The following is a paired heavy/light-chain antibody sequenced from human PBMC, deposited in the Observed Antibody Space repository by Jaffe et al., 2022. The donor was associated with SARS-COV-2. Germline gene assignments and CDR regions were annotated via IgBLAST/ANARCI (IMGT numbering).Heavy chain of an antibody. CDR2: INPDGSFT. J-gene: IGHJ3*01. CDR1: GFTFSNYW. Sequence: EVQLVESGGDLVQPGGSLRLSCAASGFTFSNYWMHWVRQAPGKGLVLISRINPDGSFTVNADSVKGRFTVSRDNAKNTLYLQMNSLVVEDTAVYYCASDVGINWGQGTMVTVSS. CDR3: ASDVGIN. V-gene: IGHV3-74*01.
Light chain of an antibody. CDR3: MQSIHWPYT. Sequence: DAVLTQSPLSLPVTLGQPASISCRSSQSLVYSDGNTYLFWFQQRPGQSPRRLIYRVSYRDSGVPDRFSGSGSGTDFTLNINRVEAEDVGVYYCMQSIHWPYTFGQGTKLEIK. V-gene: IGKV2-30*01. CDR2: RVS. J-gene: IGKJ2*01. CDR1: QSLVYSDGNTY.